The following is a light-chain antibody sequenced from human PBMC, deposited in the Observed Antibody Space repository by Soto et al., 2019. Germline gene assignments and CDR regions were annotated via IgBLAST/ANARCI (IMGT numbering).Light chain of an antibody. CDR2: DVS. V-gene: IGLV2-14*01. CDR3: SSYTSSSTLV. CDR1: SSDVGGYNY. J-gene: IGLJ2*01. Sequence: QSALTQPASVSGSPGRSITISCTGTSSDVGGYNYVSWYQQHPGKAPKLMIYDVSNRPSGVSNRFSGSKSGNTASLTIPGLQAEDEADYYCSSYTSSSTLVFGGGTKLTVL.